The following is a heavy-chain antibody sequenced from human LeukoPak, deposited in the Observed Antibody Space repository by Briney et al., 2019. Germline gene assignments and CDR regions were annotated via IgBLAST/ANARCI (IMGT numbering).Heavy chain of an antibody. D-gene: IGHD3-10*01. J-gene: IGHJ4*02. Sequence: ASVKVSCKASGYTFTGYYMHWVRQAPGQGLEWMGWINPNSDVTNYAQKFQGRVTMTRDTSISTAYMELSSLRSDDTAVYYCARDDSYASGNFDYWGQGTLVTVSS. CDR1: GYTFTGYY. CDR2: INPNSDVT. CDR3: ARDDSYASGNFDY. V-gene: IGHV1-2*02.